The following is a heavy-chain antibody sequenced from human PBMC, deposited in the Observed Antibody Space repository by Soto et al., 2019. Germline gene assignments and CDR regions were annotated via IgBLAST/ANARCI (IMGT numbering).Heavy chain of an antibody. CDR2: LYNSGST. D-gene: IGHD3-10*01. J-gene: IGHJ4*02. CDR3: ATYRGGGYGFGY. CDR1: GASIRTYY. Sequence: QVQLQESGPGLVKPSETLSLTCTVSGASIRTYYLSWIRQPPGKGLEWIGFLYNSGSTIYNTSLTRRVTMSLDTSKNFFSLKLTSVTAADTAVYYCATYRGGGYGFGYWGQGTLVTVSS. V-gene: IGHV4-59*01.